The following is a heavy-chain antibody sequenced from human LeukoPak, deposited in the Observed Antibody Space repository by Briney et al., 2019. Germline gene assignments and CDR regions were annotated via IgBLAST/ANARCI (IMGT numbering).Heavy chain of an antibody. CDR1: GFTFSSYA. CDR3: ARFALKTPPTD. CDR2: ISSNGGST. Sequence: GGSLRLSCAASGFTFSSYAMHWVRQAPGKGLEYVSAISSNGGSTYYANSVKGRFTISRDNSKNTLYLQMGSLRAEDTAVYYCARFALKTPPTDWGQGTLVTVSS. V-gene: IGHV3-64*01. J-gene: IGHJ4*02.